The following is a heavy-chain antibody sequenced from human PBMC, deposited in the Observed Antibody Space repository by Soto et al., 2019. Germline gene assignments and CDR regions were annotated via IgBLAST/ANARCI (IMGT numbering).Heavy chain of an antibody. CDR3: AKDINYAERNSYFFYGLDV. Sequence: ASVKVSCKASGYAFSSYFVHWVRQAPGQGLEWLGLINPNGGRTTYAQKFQGRITMTRDTSSNTVYMDLSGLRSEDTAVYYCAKDINYAERNSYFFYGLDVWGQGTTVTVSS. J-gene: IGHJ6*02. CDR1: GYAFSSYF. D-gene: IGHD1-1*01. CDR2: INPNGGRT. V-gene: IGHV1-46*01.